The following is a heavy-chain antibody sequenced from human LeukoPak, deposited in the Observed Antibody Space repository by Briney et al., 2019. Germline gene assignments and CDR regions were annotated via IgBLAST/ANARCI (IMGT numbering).Heavy chain of an antibody. V-gene: IGHV3-21*01. CDR1: GFSVTDNT. J-gene: IGHJ4*02. Sequence: GGSLRLSCTASGFSVTDNTINWVRQAPGKGLEWVSSISSSSSYIYYADSVKGRFTISRDNAKNSLYLQMNSLRAEDTAVYYCARGHVGSSGWYYPGGVSFDYWGQGTLVTVSS. CDR2: ISSSSSYI. D-gene: IGHD6-19*01. CDR3: ARGHVGSSGWYYPGGVSFDY.